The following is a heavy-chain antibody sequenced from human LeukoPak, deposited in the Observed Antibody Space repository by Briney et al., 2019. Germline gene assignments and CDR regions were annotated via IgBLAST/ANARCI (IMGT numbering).Heavy chain of an antibody. J-gene: IGHJ4*02. CDR3: ARDIEGVTTVLLEY. CDR2: ISAGNGNT. Sequence: ASVKVSCKASGYTFTTYPMHWVRQAPGQRLEWMGWISAGNGNTKYSQKFQGRVSITRDTSASTAYMELSSLRSEDTAVYYCARDIEGVTTVLLEYWGQGTLVTVSS. V-gene: IGHV1-3*01. D-gene: IGHD4-11*01. CDR1: GYTFTTYP.